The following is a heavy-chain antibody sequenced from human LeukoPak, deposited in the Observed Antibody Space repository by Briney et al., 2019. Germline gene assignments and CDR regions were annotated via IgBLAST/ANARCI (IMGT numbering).Heavy chain of an antibody. CDR2: ISGGGGST. V-gene: IGHV3-23*01. D-gene: IGHD2-2*01. J-gene: IGHJ5*02. CDR1: GFTLSSYA. Sequence: GGSLRLSCAASGFTLSSYAMSWVRQAPGKGLEWVSSISGGGGSTYYADSVKGRFTISRDNSKNTLYLQMNSLRAEDTAVHFCARLPTAINGFFDPWGQGTLVTVSS. CDR3: ARLPTAINGFFDP.